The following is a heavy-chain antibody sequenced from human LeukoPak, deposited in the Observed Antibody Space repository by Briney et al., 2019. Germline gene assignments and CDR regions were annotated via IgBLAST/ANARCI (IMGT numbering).Heavy chain of an antibody. Sequence: GASVKVSCKASGYTFTTYAIHWVRQAPGQRLEWMGWISTYNDDRKYSPKFQGTVTITTDTSASTAYLELSSLRSEDTAVYYCAREDLYGDPFDYWGQGTLVTVSS. CDR1: GYTFTTYA. J-gene: IGHJ4*02. CDR2: ISTYNDDR. CDR3: AREDLYGDPFDY. V-gene: IGHV1-3*04. D-gene: IGHD4-17*01.